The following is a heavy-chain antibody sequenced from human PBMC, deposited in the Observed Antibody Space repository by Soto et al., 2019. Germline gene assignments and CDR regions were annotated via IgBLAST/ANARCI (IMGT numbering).Heavy chain of an antibody. CDR2: ISYDGSNK. CDR3: ARTGTKIAAAGTGSGWYLRVFPDY. Sequence: HPGGSLRLSCAASGFTFSSYAMHWVRQAPGKGLEWVAVISYDGSNKYYADSVKGRFTISSDNSKNTLYLQMNSLRAEDTAVYYCARTGTKIAAAGTGSGWYLRVFPDYWGQGTLVTVSS. V-gene: IGHV3-30-3*01. D-gene: IGHD6-13*01. J-gene: IGHJ4*02. CDR1: GFTFSSYA.